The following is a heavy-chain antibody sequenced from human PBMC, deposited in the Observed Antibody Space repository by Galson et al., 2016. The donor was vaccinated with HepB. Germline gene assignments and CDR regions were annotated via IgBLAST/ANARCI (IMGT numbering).Heavy chain of an antibody. J-gene: IGHJ4*02. Sequence: SLRLSYAGSGFTFGDFAVTWSRQAPGKGLEWVGLITSKAYGGTAEYAASVKGRFSISRDDSKSIAYLQLNSLKTGDTATYYCTRVGRNPRRPSMMHEIFDYWGQEILVTVSA. D-gene: IGHD3-16*01. V-gene: IGHV3-49*03. CDR1: GFTFGDFA. CDR2: ITSKAYGGTA. CDR3: TRVGRNPRRPSMMHEIFDY.